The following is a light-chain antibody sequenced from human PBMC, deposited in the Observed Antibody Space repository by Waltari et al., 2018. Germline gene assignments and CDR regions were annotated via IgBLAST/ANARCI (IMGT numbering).Light chain of an antibody. CDR3: QSYDNILQGCV. J-gene: IGLJ1*01. CDR2: GSS. CDR1: TSHMAASH. V-gene: IGLV1-40*02. Sequence: QSVLTPPPSVSAAPGQRVPISCTMATSHMAASHVICYQTSPEAAPKLLMYGSSNRPAGVPDRFSGSKSDTSASLVITGLQVEDEGDFECQSYDNILQGCVFGTGTKVIV.